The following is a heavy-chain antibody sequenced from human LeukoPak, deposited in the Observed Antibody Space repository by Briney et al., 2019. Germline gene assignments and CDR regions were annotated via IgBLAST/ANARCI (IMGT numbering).Heavy chain of an antibody. V-gene: IGHV1-18*01. CDR3: ARDGCTNGVCYSDY. D-gene: IGHD2-8*01. Sequence: ASVKVSFKASGYTFTSYGISWVRQAPGQGLEWMGWISAYNGNTNYAQKLQGRVTMTTDTSTSTAYMELRSLRSDDTAVYYCARDGCTNGVCYSDYWGQGTLVTVSS. CDR2: ISAYNGNT. CDR1: GYTFTSYG. J-gene: IGHJ4*02.